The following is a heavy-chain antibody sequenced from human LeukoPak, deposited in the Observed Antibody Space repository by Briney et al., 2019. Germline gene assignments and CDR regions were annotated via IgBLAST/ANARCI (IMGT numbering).Heavy chain of an antibody. D-gene: IGHD3-10*01. CDR2: INTNTGNP. CDR1: GYTFTSYA. V-gene: IGHV7-4-1*02. Sequence: ASVKFSCKASGYTFTSYAMNWVRQAPGQGLEWMGWINTNTGNPTYAQGFTGRFVLSLDTSVSTAYLQISSLKAEDTAVYYCARDRITMVREVITTRGRAFDIWAKGQWSPSLQ. CDR3: ARDRITMVREVITTRGRAFDI. J-gene: IGHJ3*02.